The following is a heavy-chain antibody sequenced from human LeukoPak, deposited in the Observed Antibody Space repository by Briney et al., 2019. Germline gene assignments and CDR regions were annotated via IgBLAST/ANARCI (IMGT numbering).Heavy chain of an antibody. CDR1: GFTFSGYA. J-gene: IGHJ4*02. CDR3: ARGTIAAAGYYYFGY. V-gene: IGHV3-7*04. CDR2: IKQDGSEK. Sequence: GGSLRLSCAASGFTFSGYAMSWVRQAPGKGLEWVANIKQDGSEKYYVDSVKGRLTISRDNAKNSLYLQMNSLRAEDTAVYYCARGTIAAAGYYYFGYWGQGTQVTVSS. D-gene: IGHD6-13*01.